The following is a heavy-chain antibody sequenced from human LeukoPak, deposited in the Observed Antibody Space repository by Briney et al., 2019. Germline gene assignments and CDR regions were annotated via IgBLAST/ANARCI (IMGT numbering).Heavy chain of an antibody. Sequence: SETLSLTCTVSGGSISSGSYYWSWIRQPPGKGLEWIGYIYYSGSTNYNPSLKSRVTISVDTSKNQFSLKLSSVTAADTAVYYCARMSDVVVPAAIATFDYWGQGTLVTVSS. J-gene: IGHJ4*02. CDR3: ARMSDVVVPAAIATFDY. CDR2: IYYSGST. D-gene: IGHD2-2*01. V-gene: IGHV4-61*01. CDR1: GGSISSGSYY.